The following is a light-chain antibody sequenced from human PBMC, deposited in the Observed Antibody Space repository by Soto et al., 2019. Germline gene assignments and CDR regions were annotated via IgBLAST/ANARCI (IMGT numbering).Light chain of an antibody. V-gene: IGKV3D-15*01. CDR2: GAS. CDR3: QHYQT. J-gene: IGKJ1*01. Sequence: EVVMTQSPATLSVSPVERVTLSCRASQSVRSNLAWYQQKPGQAPRLLIYGASSRATGIPDRFSGSGSGTDFTLTISKLEPEDFAVYYCQHYQTFGQGTKVDIK. CDR1: QSVRSN.